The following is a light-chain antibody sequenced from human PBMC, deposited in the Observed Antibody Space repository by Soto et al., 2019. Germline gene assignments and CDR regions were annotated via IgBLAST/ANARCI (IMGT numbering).Light chain of an antibody. CDR3: AAWDDSLNGYV. V-gene: IGLV1-44*01. J-gene: IGLJ1*01. CDR2: SNN. CDR1: SSNIGSNT. Sequence: QSVLTQPPSASGTPGQRVTISCSGSSSNIGSNTVNWYQQLPGTAPKLIIYSNNQRPSGVPDRFSGSKSGTSASLAIRWLQSEDEAYYYCAAWDDSLNGYVFGTGTKLTVL.